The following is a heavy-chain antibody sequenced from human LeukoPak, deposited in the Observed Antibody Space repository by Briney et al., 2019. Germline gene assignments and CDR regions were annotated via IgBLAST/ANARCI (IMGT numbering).Heavy chain of an antibody. CDR3: AVGGWEQLRRSNYFDY. D-gene: IGHD1-26*01. J-gene: IGHJ4*02. CDR2: MNPNSGNT. V-gene: IGHV1-8*01. Sequence: ASVKVSCKASGYTFTSYDINWVRQATGQGLEWMGWMNPNSGNTGYAQKFQGRVTMTRNTSISTAYMELSSLRSEDTAVYYCAVGGWEQLRRSNYFDYWGQGTLVTVSS. CDR1: GYTFTSYD.